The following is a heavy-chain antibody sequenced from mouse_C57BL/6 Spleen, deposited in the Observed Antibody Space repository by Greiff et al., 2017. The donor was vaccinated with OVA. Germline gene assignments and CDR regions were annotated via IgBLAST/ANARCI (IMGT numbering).Heavy chain of an antibody. J-gene: IGHJ4*01. CDR1: GYTFTSYW. CDR3: ASADQYYAMDY. V-gene: IGHV1-55*01. Sequence: QVQLQQPGAELVKPGASVKMSCKASGYTFTSYWITWVKQRPGQGLEWIGDIYPGSGSTNYTEKFKSKATLTVDTSSSTAYMQLSSLTSEDSAVYYGASADQYYAMDYWGQGTSVTVSS. CDR2: IYPGSGST.